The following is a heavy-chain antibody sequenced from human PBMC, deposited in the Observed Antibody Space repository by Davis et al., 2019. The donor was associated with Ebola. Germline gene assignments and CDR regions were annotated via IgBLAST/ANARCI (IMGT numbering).Heavy chain of an antibody. J-gene: IGHJ6*02. CDR1: GFIFRNYV. CDR2: ISGSGGST. D-gene: IGHD6-6*01. Sequence: PGGSLRLSCETSGFIFRNYVMSWVRQAPGKGLEWVSAISGSGGSTYYADSVKGRFTISRDNSKNTLYLQMNSLKTGDTAVYYCTRDRKQPRPSYYYGMDVWGQGTTVTVSS. CDR3: TRDRKQPRPSYYYGMDV. V-gene: IGHV3-23*01.